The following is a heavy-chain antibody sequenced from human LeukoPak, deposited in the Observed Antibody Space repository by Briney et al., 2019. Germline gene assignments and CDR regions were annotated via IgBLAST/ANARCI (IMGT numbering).Heavy chain of an antibody. D-gene: IGHD3-3*01. CDR1: GYSISSGYY. CDR2: IYHGGNT. V-gene: IGHV4-38-2*02. Sequence: PSETLSLTCTVSGYSISSGYYWGWTRQPPGKGLEWIASIYHGGNTFYNPSLKSRVTISVDTSKNQFSLKLSSVTAADTAVYYSASYDFWSGPIDYWGQGTLVTVSS. CDR3: ASYDFWSGPIDY. J-gene: IGHJ4*02.